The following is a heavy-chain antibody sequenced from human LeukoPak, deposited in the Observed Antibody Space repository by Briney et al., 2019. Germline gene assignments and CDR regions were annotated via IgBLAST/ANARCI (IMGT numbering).Heavy chain of an antibody. Sequence: GGSLRLSCAASGFTFSSCGMHWVRQAPGKGLEWVAVIWYDGSNKYYADSVKGRFTISRDNSKNTLCLQMNSLRAEDTAVYYCAGALDLSGLDYWGQGTLVTVSS. CDR3: AGALDLSGLDY. D-gene: IGHD3-10*01. J-gene: IGHJ4*02. CDR1: GFTFSSCG. CDR2: IWYDGSNK. V-gene: IGHV3-33*01.